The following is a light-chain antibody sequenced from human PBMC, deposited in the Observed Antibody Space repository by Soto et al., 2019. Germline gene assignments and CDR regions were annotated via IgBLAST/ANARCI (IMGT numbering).Light chain of an antibody. Sequence: DIVMTQSPDSLAVSLGERATINSKSSQNVLYSSNNKNYLAWYQQRPGQPPKLLIYWASTRESGVPDRFSGSGSGTDFTLTISSLQAEDVAVYYCQQYYTTHRTFGQGTKLEIK. J-gene: IGKJ1*01. CDR1: QNVLYSSNNKNY. CDR2: WAS. CDR3: QQYYTTHRT. V-gene: IGKV4-1*01.